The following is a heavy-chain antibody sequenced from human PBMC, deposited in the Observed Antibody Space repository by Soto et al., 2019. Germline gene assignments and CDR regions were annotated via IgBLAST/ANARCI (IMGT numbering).Heavy chain of an antibody. CDR1: GYTLTELS. V-gene: IGHV1-24*01. D-gene: IGHD3-10*01. Sequence: ASVKVSCKVSGYTLTELSMHWVRQAPGKGLEWMGGFDPEDGETIYAQKFQGRVTMTEDTSTDTAYMELSSLRSEDTAVYYCATMVRGVINYYYYGMDVWGQGTTVTVSS. CDR3: ATMVRGVINYYYYGMDV. CDR2: FDPEDGET. J-gene: IGHJ6*02.